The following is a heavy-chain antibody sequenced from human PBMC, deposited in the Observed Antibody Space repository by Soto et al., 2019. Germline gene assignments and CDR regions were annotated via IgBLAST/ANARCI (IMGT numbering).Heavy chain of an antibody. CDR2: IYATGTT. CDR1: GSSISGFY. J-gene: IGHJ5*02. Sequence: SETLSLTCTVSGSSISGFYWSWIRKSAGKGLEWIGRIYATGTTDYNPSLKSRVMMSVDTSKKQFSLKLRSVTAADTAVYYCVRDGTKTLRDWFDPWGQGISVTVSS. CDR3: VRDGTKTLRDWFDP. V-gene: IGHV4-4*07. D-gene: IGHD1-1*01.